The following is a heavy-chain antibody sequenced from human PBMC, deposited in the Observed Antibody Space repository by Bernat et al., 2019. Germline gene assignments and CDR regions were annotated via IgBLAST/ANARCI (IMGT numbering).Heavy chain of an antibody. Sequence: QVQLVESGGGVVQPGRSLRLSCAASGFTFSSYAMHWVRQAPGKGLEWVAVIWYDGSNKYYADSVKGRFTISRDNSKNTLYLQMNSLRAEDTAVYYCARGGYYDSSPWRYYYYYGMDVWGQGTTVTVSS. CDR3: ARGGYYDSSPWRYYYYYGMDV. CDR1: GFTFSSYA. CDR2: IWYDGSNK. D-gene: IGHD3-22*01. V-gene: IGHV3-33*08. J-gene: IGHJ6*02.